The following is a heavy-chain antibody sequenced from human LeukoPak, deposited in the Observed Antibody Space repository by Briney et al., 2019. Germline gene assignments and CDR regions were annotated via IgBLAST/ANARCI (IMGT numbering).Heavy chain of an antibody. J-gene: IGHJ6*02. Sequence: SETLSLTCTVSGGSISSYYWSWIRQPPGKGLEWIGYIYYSGSTNYNPSLKSRVTISVGTSKNQFSLKLSSVTAADTAVYYCARATLRYFDSYGMDVWGQGTTVTVSS. D-gene: IGHD3-9*01. CDR3: ARATLRYFDSYGMDV. V-gene: IGHV4-59*08. CDR1: GGSISSYY. CDR2: IYYSGST.